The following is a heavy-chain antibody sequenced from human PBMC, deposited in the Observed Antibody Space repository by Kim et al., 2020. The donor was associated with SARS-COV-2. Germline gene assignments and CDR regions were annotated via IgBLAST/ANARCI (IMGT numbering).Heavy chain of an antibody. J-gene: IGHJ4*01. V-gene: IGHV3-64D*06. CDR3: VRYGRKYGAGL. CDR2: TTRSGDGS. CDR1: GFTFSEYA. Sequence: GGSLRLSCSGSGFTFSEYAIHWVRRAPGKGLEYVSATTRSGDGSFYADSVEGRFSVSRDNSKNTLYLQMNSLRGGDTSIYYCVRYGRKYGAGLWGHGTRVIVSS. D-gene: IGHD1-26*01.